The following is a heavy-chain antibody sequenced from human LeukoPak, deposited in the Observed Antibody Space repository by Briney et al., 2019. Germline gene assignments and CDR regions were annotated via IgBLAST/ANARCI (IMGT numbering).Heavy chain of an antibody. CDR3: VRVGLDYGDYVDY. D-gene: IGHD4-17*01. V-gene: IGHV3-11*05. J-gene: IGHJ4*02. CDR1: GFTFSDYY. CDR2: ISRTSTFT. Sequence: GESLRLSCAASGFTFSDYYMSWVRQAPGKGLEWVSYISRTSTFTNYADSVKGRFTISRNNAENSLYLQMNSLRAEDTAVYFCVRVGLDYGDYVDYWGQGSLVTVSS.